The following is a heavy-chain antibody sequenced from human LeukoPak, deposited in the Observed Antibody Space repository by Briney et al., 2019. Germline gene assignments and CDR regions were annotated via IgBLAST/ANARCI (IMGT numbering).Heavy chain of an antibody. J-gene: IGHJ5*02. CDR1: SGSFSGYY. Sequence: PSETLSLTCAVYSGSFSGYYWSWIRQPPGKGLEWIGEINHSGSTNYNPSLKSRVTISVDTSKNQFSLKLSSVTAADTAVYYCARGCGSSWYGWFDPWGQGTLVTVSS. CDR2: INHSGST. CDR3: ARGCGSSWYGWFDP. V-gene: IGHV4-34*01. D-gene: IGHD6-13*01.